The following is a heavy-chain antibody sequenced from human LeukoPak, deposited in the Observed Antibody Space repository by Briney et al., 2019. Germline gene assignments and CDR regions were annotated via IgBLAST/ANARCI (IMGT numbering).Heavy chain of an antibody. CDR1: GGSISSDSYY. CDR3: ARRVVVVAATHTWFDP. V-gene: IGHV4-61*01. D-gene: IGHD2-15*01. CDR2: IYYSGST. J-gene: IGHJ5*02. Sequence: SETLSLTCTVSGGSISSDSYYWSWIRQPPGKGLEWIGYIYYSGSTNYNPSLKSRVTISVDTSKNLFSLKLSSVTAADTAVYYCARRVVVVAATHTWFDPWGQGTLVTVSS.